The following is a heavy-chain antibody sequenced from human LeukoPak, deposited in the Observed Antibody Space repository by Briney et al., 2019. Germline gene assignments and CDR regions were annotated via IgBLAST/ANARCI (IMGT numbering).Heavy chain of an antibody. CDR1: GDSFSSNSAA. CDR2: TYYRSKWYK. J-gene: IGHJ5*02. V-gene: IGHV6-1*01. Sequence: SHTLSLTCDISGDSFSSNSAAWKWLRQSPSRGLEWLGGTYYRSKWYKDYAVSVKSRITINPDTSKNQFSLQLNSVTPEDTAVYCCARARYYGPGISYTWCDPWGQGTLVTVSS. D-gene: IGHD3-10*01. CDR3: ARARYYGPGISYTWCDP.